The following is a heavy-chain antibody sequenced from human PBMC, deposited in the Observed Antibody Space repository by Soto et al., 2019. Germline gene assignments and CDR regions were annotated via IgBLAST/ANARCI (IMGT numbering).Heavy chain of an antibody. CDR1: GCSISSGGYY. V-gene: IGHV4-31*03. D-gene: IGHD1-26*01. CDR2: IYYSGST. Sequence: QVQLQESGPGLVKPSQTLSLTCTVSGCSISSGGYYWSWIRQHPGKGLEWIGYIYYSGSTYYNPSLKSRVTISVDTSKNQFSLKLSSVTAAVTAVYYFARWVGATSFDYWGQGTLVTVSS. CDR3: ARWVGATSFDY. J-gene: IGHJ4*02.